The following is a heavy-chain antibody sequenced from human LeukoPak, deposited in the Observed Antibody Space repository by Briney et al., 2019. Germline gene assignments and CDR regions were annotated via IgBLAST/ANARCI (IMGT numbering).Heavy chain of an antibody. D-gene: IGHD1-26*01. CDR3: ASVSVWELATHTGGSFDY. Sequence: TSQTLSLTCTVSDGSISSGAYYWGWVRQSPVKGLEWLGHIYHTGTTLYSPHLNNRLTVSVDSSKNQFSLTLNSVTAADTAVYYCASVSVWELATHTGGSFDYWGRGILVTVSS. CDR1: DGSISSGAYY. J-gene: IGHJ4*02. V-gene: IGHV4-30-4*01. CDR2: IYHTGTT.